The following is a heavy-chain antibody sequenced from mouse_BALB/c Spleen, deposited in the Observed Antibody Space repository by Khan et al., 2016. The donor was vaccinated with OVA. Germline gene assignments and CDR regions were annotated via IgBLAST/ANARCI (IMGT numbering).Heavy chain of an antibody. CDR1: GFNIKDTY. Sequence: VQLKQSGAELVKPGASVKLSCTASGFNIKDTYMHWVKQRPEQGLEWIGRIEPANGNTKYDPKFQGKATITADTSPKAAYLQLSSLTSGDNTVYYCARREAWGEGTTVTVSS. V-gene: IGHV14-3*02. J-gene: IGHJ2*01. CDR3: ARREA. CDR2: IEPANGNT.